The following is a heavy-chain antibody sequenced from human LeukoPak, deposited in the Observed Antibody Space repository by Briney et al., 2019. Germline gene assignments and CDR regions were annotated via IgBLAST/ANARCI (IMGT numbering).Heavy chain of an antibody. D-gene: IGHD6-6*01. CDR2: INPNSGGT. J-gene: IGHJ6*03. CDR1: GYTFTGYY. V-gene: IGHV1-2*02. CDR3: ATDRIAARSRYYYYYMDV. Sequence: ASVKVSCKASGYTFTGYYMHWVRQAPGQGLEWMGWINPNSGGTNYAQKFQGRVTMTRDTSISTAYMELSRLRSDDTAVYYCATDRIAARSRYYYYYMDVWGKGTTVTVSS.